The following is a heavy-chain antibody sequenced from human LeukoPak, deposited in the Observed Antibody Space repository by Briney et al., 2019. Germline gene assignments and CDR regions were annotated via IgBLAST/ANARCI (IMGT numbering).Heavy chain of an antibody. Sequence: PGGSLRLSCAASGFTFSIYTMNWVRQAPGKGLEWASSITVSSSDIYYADSVKGRFTISRDNAKNTLYLQMNSLRAEDTAVYYCARAAVGDYWGQGTLITVSS. CDR2: ITVSSSDI. CDR1: GFTFSIYT. J-gene: IGHJ4*02. CDR3: ARAAVGDY. D-gene: IGHD6-19*01. V-gene: IGHV3-21*01.